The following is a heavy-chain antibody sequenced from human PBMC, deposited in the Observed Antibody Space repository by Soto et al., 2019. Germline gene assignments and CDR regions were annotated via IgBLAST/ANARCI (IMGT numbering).Heavy chain of an antibody. J-gene: IGHJ6*02. Sequence: ILSRNCTVPRGSISSGYDYWRWIRHPPGKGLEWIGYIYYSGSTYYNPSLKSRVTISVDTSKNQFSLKLSSVTAADTAVYYCARASATLYYYGMDAWGQGTTVTV. CDR2: IYYSGST. CDR3: ARASATLYYYGMDA. D-gene: IGHD3-10*01. V-gene: IGHV4-30-4*01. CDR1: RGSISSGYDY.